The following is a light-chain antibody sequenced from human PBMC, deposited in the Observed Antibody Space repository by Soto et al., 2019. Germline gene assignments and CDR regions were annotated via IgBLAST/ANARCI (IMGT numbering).Light chain of an antibody. J-gene: IGKJ1*01. CDR2: EDS. CDR1: QNIRGW. V-gene: IGKV1-5*01. Sequence: DIQMTQSPSTLSAFVGDRVTITCRASQNIRGWLAWYQQRPGKAPDLLIFEDSRLEGGVPSRFSGSGSGTEFTLTISSLQPDDFATYYRQQYNSYSLFGQGTKVDIK. CDR3: QQYNSYSL.